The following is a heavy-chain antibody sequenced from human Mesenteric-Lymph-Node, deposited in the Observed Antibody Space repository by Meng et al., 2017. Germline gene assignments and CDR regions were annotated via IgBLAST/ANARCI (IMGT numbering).Heavy chain of an antibody. CDR1: GFTSSSYA. J-gene: IGHJ6*02. CDR2: IAYDGSNK. D-gene: IGHD6-13*01. Sequence: GGSLRLSCAASGFTSSSYAMHWVRQAPGKGLEWVAVIAYDGSNKYYAGSVKGRSTISRDNSKNTLYLQMNSLRAEDTAVYYCAKEPAAGYSSSWPYCYYYYYGMDVWGQGTTVTVSS. V-gene: IGHV3-30*04. CDR3: AKEPAAGYSSSWPYCYYYYYGMDV.